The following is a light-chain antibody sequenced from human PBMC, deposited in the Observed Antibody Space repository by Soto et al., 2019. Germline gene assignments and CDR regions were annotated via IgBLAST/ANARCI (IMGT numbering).Light chain of an antibody. J-gene: IGKJ4*01. CDR1: QSVSSY. CDR2: DAS. Sequence: EIVLTQSPATLSLSPGERATLSCRASQSVSSYLAWYQQKPGQAPRLLIYDASSRATGIPDRFSGSGSGTDFTLSVSRLEPEDFAVYYCQQFGDSLTFGGGTKVYIK. V-gene: IGKV3-20*01. CDR3: QQFGDSLT.